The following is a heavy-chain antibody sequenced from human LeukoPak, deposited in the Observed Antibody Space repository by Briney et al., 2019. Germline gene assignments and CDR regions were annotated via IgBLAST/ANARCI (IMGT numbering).Heavy chain of an antibody. V-gene: IGHV3-21*01. CDR1: GFTFSTYR. CDR2: INKNSRYI. D-gene: IGHD6-6*01. Sequence: GGSLRLSCAASGFTFSTYRLNWVRQAPGKGLEWVSSINKNSRYIYYADSVKGRFTISRDNAKNSLYLQMNGLRAEDTAVYYCARVNGDNSSSIDYWGQGTLVTVSS. J-gene: IGHJ4*02. CDR3: ARVNGDNSSSIDY.